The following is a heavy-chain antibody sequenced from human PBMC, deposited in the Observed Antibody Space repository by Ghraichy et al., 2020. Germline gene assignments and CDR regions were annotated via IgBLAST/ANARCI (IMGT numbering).Heavy chain of an antibody. CDR1: GFSFSGYT. CDR2: MSSNSDYI. CDR3: VRGPTSGMDV. Sequence: GESLNISCEASGFSFSGYTMNWVRQAPGKGLEWVSSMSSNSDYIYYEDSVKSRFVISRDNAKNSLYLQMNSLRVEDTAVYFCVRGPTSGMDVWGQGITVTVSS. J-gene: IGHJ6*02. D-gene: IGHD1-26*01. V-gene: IGHV3-21*01.